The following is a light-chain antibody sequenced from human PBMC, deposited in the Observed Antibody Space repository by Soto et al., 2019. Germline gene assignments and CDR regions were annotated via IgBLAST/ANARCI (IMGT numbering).Light chain of an antibody. J-gene: IGKJ2*01. CDR1: QSVSSNY. Sequence: EIVLTQSPGTLSLSPGERATLSCRASQSVSSNYLTWYQQKPGQAPRLLIYGASSRAPGIPDRFSGSGSGTDFTLTISRLEPEDFAVYYCQQYGSSPLYTFGEGTKREIK. CDR3: QQYGSSPLYT. V-gene: IGKV3-20*01. CDR2: GAS.